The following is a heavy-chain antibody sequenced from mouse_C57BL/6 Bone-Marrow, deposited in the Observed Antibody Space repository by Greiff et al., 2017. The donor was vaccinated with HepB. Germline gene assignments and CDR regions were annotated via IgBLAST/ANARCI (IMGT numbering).Heavy chain of an antibody. J-gene: IGHJ3*01. Sequence: QVQLQQPGAELVRPGSSVKLSCKASGYTFTSYWMHWVKQRPIQGLEWIGNIDPSDSETHYNQKFKDKATLTVDKSSSTAYMQLSSLTSEDSAVYYCARIISSPYAYWGQGTLVTVSA. CDR1: GYTFTSYW. CDR3: ARIISSPYAY. CDR2: IDPSDSET. V-gene: IGHV1-52*01.